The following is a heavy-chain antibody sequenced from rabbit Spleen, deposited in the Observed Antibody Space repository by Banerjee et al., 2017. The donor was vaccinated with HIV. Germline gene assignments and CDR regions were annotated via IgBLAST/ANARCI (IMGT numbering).Heavy chain of an antibody. CDR3: ARDTSSSFSSYGMDL. V-gene: IGHV1S40*01. CDR2: INTATGKA. J-gene: IGHJ6*01. CDR1: GFSFSDRDV. Sequence: QSLEESGGGLVKPEGSLTLTCKASGFSFSDRDVMCWVRQAPGKGLEWIACINTATGKAVYASWAKGRFTISKTSSTTVTLQMTSLTAADTATYFCARDTSSSFSSYGMDLWGPGTLVTVS. D-gene: IGHD1-1*01.